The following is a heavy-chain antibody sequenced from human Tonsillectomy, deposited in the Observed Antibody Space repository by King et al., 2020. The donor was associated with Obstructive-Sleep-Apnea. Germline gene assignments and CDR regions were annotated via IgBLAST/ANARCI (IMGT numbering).Heavy chain of an antibody. Sequence: LVQSGGGLVQPGGSLRLSCVASGFSFSLYDMHWVRQPIGKGLEWVSVSGTGGEIYYADSVKGRFSISRENAKNSLYLQMNSLKVEDTAVYYCVRGGSASSEGEFDYWGQGILVTVSS. D-gene: IGHD3-16*01. CDR2: SGTGGEI. V-gene: IGHV3-13*04. J-gene: IGHJ4*02. CDR1: GFSFSLYD. CDR3: VRGGSASSEGEFDY.